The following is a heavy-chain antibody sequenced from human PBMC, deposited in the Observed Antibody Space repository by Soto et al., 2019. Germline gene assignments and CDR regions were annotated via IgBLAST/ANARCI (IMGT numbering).Heavy chain of an antibody. CDR1: GYTFTSFD. J-gene: IGHJ6*02. V-gene: IGHV1-8*01. CDR3: ASWFGGSSPGGIYGMDV. Sequence: QVQLVQSGAEVKKLGASVKVSCKASGYTFTSFDINWVRHVTGQGLEWMGWMNPNSGSTGYAQKFQGRVTMTRNTSISTAYMDLSSMRSDDTAVYVCASWFGGSSPGGIYGMDVWGQGTAVTVSS. CDR2: MNPNSGST. D-gene: IGHD3-10*01.